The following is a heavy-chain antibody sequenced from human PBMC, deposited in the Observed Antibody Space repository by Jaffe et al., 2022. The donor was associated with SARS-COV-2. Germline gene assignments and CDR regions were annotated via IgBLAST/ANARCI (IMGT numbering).Heavy chain of an antibody. CDR1: GFTFSSPSSD. CDR2: INPSSGYS. J-gene: IGHJ4*02. V-gene: IGHV1-18*01. CDR3: ARVRGDYFDL. D-gene: IGHD7-27*01. Sequence: QVRLVQSGPDVIQPGASVRVTCRTSGFTFSSPSSDVTWVRQAPGQGLEWVGWINPSSGYSTYAEKFQGRVTVTRDTHTNTAYMELTDLRSDDTAVYYCARVRGDYFDLWGQGTLVSVTP.